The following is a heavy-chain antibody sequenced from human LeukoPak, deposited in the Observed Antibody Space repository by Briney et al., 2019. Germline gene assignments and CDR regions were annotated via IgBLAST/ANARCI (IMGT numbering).Heavy chain of an antibody. CDR2: IYYSGST. V-gene: IGHV4-59*01. D-gene: IGHD1-7*01. J-gene: IGHJ4*02. CDR1: GGSISSYY. CDR3: ARTNWNYAHFDY. Sequence: SETLSLTCTVSGGSISSYYWSWIRQPPGKGLEWIGYIYYSGSTNYNPSLKSRVTISVDTSKNQFSLKLSSVTAADTAVYYCARTNWNYAHFDYWGQGTLVTVSS.